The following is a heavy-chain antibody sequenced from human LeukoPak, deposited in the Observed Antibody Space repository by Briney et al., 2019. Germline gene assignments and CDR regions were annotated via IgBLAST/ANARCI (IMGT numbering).Heavy chain of an antibody. D-gene: IGHD3-16*01. CDR3: ARDLSPIEAQLGFDY. V-gene: IGHV1-2*02. CDR1: GYTLTELS. J-gene: IGHJ4*02. Sequence: ASVKVSCKVSGYTLTELSMHWVRQAPGKGLEWMGWINPNSGGTNYAQKFQGRVTMTRDTSISTAYMELSRLRSDDTAVYYCARDLSPIEAQLGFDYWGQGTLVTVSS. CDR2: INPNSGGT.